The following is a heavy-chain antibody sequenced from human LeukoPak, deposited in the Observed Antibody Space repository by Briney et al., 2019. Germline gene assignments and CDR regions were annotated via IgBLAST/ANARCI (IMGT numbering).Heavy chain of an antibody. CDR2: ISYDGSNK. CDR3: ARVTSPPRPRVIIQADDAFDI. Sequence: GGSLRLSCAASGFTFSSYAMHWVRQAPGKGLEWVAVISYDGSNKYYADSVKGRFTISRDNSKNTLYLQMNSLRAEDTAVYYCARVTSPPRPRVIIQADDAFDIWGLGTMVTVSS. D-gene: IGHD3-3*01. V-gene: IGHV3-30*01. CDR1: GFTFSSYA. J-gene: IGHJ3*02.